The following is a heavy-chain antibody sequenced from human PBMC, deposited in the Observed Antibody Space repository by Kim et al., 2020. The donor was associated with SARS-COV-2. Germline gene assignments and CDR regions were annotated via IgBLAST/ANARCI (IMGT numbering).Heavy chain of an antibody. CDR3: FQADWYFDL. CDR1: DFSFTGFA. Sequence: GGSLRLSCAASDFSFTGFAVHWVRQASGKGLEWLGRIRSKGYGYATSYAPSVQGRFSMSRDDSKNMASLQMSSLKIEDTAVYYCFQADWYFDLWGRGSLVTVSS. J-gene: IGHJ2*01. V-gene: IGHV3-73*01. CDR2: IRSKGYGYAT.